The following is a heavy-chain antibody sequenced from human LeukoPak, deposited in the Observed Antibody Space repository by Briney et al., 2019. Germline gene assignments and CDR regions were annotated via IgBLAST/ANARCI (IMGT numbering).Heavy chain of an antibody. Sequence: SETLSLTCTASGGSISSYYWSWVRQPPGKGLEWIGYIYYSGSTNYNPSLKNRVTISVDTSKTQFSLKVSSVTAADTAVYYCARDRWLGYWGQGTLVTVSS. CDR2: IYYSGST. CDR3: ARDRWLGY. J-gene: IGHJ4*02. V-gene: IGHV4-59*01. D-gene: IGHD5-18*01. CDR1: GGSISSYY.